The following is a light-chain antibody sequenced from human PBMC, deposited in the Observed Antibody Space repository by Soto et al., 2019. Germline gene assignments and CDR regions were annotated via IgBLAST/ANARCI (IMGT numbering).Light chain of an antibody. CDR2: EVD. Sequence: QSVLTQPPSASGSPGQSVTISCTGTSSDVGGYNYVSWYQHHPGKAPKLIIYEVDERPSGVPDRFSGSKSGNTASLTVSGLQAEDEADYYCSSYTNINTRACVFGTGTKLTVL. V-gene: IGLV2-8*01. CDR3: SSYTNINTRACV. J-gene: IGLJ1*01. CDR1: SSDVGGYNY.